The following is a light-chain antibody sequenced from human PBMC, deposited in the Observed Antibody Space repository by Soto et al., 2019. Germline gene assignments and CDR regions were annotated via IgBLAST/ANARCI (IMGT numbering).Light chain of an antibody. CDR2: GAS. CDR1: QSVSSSY. J-gene: IGKJ2*01. CDR3: LQYGSSPYT. V-gene: IGKV3-20*01. Sequence: EIVLTQSPGTLSLSPGERATLSCRASQSVSSSYLAWYQQKPGQAPRPRIYGASGRATGIPDRFSGSGSGTDFTLTISRLEPEDFAVYYCLQYGSSPYTFGQGTKLEIK.